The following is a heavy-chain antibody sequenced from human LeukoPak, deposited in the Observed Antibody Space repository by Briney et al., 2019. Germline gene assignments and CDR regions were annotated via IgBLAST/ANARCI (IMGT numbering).Heavy chain of an antibody. CDR3: AKDRGFSGYQLRFD. Sequence: GGSLRLSCAASGFTFRDYYRSGIGRAPGKGRDGVAVISYDGSNIYYADTVNGRFTISRDNYKNTLYLQMNSLRAEDTAVYYCAKDRGFSGYQLRFDWGQGTLVTVSS. V-gene: IGHV3-30*18. J-gene: IGHJ4*02. CDR1: GFTFRDYY. CDR2: ISYDGSNI. D-gene: IGHD2-2*01.